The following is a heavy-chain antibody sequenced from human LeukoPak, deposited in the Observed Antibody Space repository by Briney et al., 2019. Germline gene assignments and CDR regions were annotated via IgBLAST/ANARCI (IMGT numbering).Heavy chain of an antibody. Sequence: ASAKVSCKASGYTFTRYNMHWVRQAPGQGLEWMGVINPSGGTTGYAQKFQGRVTMTRDTSISTAYMELSRLRSDDTAVYYCARGGYDFWSGYYTNDYWGQGTLVTVSS. CDR2: INPSGGTT. V-gene: IGHV1-46*01. CDR1: GYTFTRYN. D-gene: IGHD3-3*01. J-gene: IGHJ4*02. CDR3: ARGGYDFWSGYYTNDY.